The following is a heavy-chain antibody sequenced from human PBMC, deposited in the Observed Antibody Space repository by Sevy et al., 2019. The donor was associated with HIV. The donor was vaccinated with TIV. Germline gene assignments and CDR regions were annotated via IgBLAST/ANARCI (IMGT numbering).Heavy chain of an antibody. Sequence: SETLSLTCSVSGGSMTSYYWSWIRQPAGKGLEWIGRIHSSGSANYNPSLKSRVTMSVDTSKNQFSLKVNSVTAADTAMYYCARIYCSSTSCPHSYSYSNMDVWGQGTPVTVSS. J-gene: IGHJ6*02. CDR2: IHSSGSA. V-gene: IGHV4-4*07. CDR1: GGSMTSYY. D-gene: IGHD2-2*01. CDR3: ARIYCSSTSCPHSYSYSNMDV.